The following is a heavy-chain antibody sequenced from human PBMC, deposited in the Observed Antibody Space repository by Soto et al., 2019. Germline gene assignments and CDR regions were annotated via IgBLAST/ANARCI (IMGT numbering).Heavy chain of an antibody. CDR3: ARNYGDYAYDAFDI. Sequence: GGSLRLSCAASGFTFSSYGMHWVRQAPGKGLEWVAVISYDGSNKYYADSVKGRFTISRDNSKNTLYLQMNSLRAEDTAVYYCARNYGDYAYDAFDIWGQGTMVTVSS. J-gene: IGHJ3*02. D-gene: IGHD4-17*01. CDR2: ISYDGSNK. CDR1: GFTFSSYG. V-gene: IGHV3-30*03.